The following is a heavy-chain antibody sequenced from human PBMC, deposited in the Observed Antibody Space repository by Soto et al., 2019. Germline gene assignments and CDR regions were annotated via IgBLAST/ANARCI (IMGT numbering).Heavy chain of an antibody. J-gene: IGHJ4*02. CDR2: INPSGGST. V-gene: IGHV1-46*04. CDR1: GYTFTSYY. D-gene: IGHD3-22*01. Sequence: QVQPVQSGAEVKKPGASVKVSCKASGYTFTSYYMHWVRQAPGQGLERMGIINPSGGSTSYAQKLQGRVTMTRDTSTGTLYMQLRSLRSEDTAVYYCARVTRQGGYSSGYDRGEFDYWGQGTLVTVSS. CDR3: ARVTRQGGYSSGYDRGEFDY.